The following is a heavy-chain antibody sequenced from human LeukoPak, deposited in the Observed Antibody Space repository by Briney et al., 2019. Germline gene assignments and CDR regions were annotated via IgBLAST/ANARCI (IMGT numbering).Heavy chain of an antibody. V-gene: IGHV1-69*10. D-gene: IGHD6-13*01. Sequence: GASVKVSCKSSGGTFHTYTVTWVRQAPGQGLEWLGGILPLLGKTHYSQKFQGRVTFTADEAMTTAYMALSSLKSEDTAVYYCARQTLGAPWDLVAATGNDDSFEIWGQGTRVAVSS. CDR1: GGTFHTYT. CDR3: ARQTLGAPWDLVAATGNDDSFEI. J-gene: IGHJ3*02. CDR2: ILPLLGKT.